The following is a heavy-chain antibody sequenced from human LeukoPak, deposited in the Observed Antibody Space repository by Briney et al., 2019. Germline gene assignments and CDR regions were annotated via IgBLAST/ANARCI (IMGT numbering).Heavy chain of an antibody. CDR3: ARGSSSWPYYFDY. CDR1: GGSISSYY. CDR2: IYYSGST. V-gene: IGHV4-59*01. J-gene: IGHJ4*02. D-gene: IGHD6-13*01. Sequence: SETLSLTCTVSGGSISSYYWNWIRQPPGKGLEWIGNIYYSGSTNYYHYLTSRVTISVDTSKNQFSLKLSSVTAADTAMYYCARGSSSWPYYFDYWGQGALVTVSS.